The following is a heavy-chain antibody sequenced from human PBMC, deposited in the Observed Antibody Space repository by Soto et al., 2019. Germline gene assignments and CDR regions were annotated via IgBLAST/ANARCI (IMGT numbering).Heavy chain of an antibody. V-gene: IGHV4-30-4*01. Sequence: QVQLQESGPGLVKPSQTLSLTCTVSGGSISSGDYYWSWIRQPPGKGLEWIGYIYYSGSTYYNPSFERRVXXXVXXTNKQSSPQLSSVTAADTAVYSCNLSAGNAVYFESWGQGTLVTVSS. CDR3: NLSAGNAVYFES. D-gene: IGHD6-13*01. CDR1: GGSISSGDYY. J-gene: IGHJ4*02. CDR2: IYYSGST.